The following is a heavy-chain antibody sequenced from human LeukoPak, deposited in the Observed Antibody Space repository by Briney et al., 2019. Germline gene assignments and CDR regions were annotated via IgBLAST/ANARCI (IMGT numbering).Heavy chain of an antibody. V-gene: IGHV3-21*01. CDR1: GFTFSSYN. Sequence: GGSLRLSCAASGFTFSSYNMNWVRQAPGKGLEWVSSISSSSSYIHYADSVKGGFTISRDNAKNSLYLQMNSLRAEDTAVYYCARVGSLTRATHDSFDIWGQATMVTVSS. CDR3: ARVGSLTRATHDSFDI. CDR2: ISSSSSYI. J-gene: IGHJ3*02. D-gene: IGHD1-26*01.